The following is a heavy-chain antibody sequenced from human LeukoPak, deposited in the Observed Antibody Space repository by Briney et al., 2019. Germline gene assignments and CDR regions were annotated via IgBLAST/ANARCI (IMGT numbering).Heavy chain of an antibody. CDR3: ARHHDILTGYYDY. J-gene: IGHJ4*02. CDR1: GYSFTSYW. CDR2: IDPSDSYT. D-gene: IGHD3-9*01. V-gene: IGHV5-10-1*01. Sequence: GESLRISCKGSGYSFTSYWISWVRQMPGKGLEWMGRIDPSDSYTNYSPSFQGHVTISADKSIRTSYLQWSSPKASDTAMYYCARHHDILTGYYDYWGQGTLVTVSS.